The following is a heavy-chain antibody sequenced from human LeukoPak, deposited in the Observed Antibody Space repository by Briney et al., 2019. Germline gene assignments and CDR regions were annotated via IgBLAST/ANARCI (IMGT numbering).Heavy chain of an antibody. D-gene: IGHD6-13*01. CDR1: GGTFSSYA. CDR3: ARAASSWSLIDY. J-gene: IGHJ4*02. Sequence: GASVKVSCKASGGTFSSYAISWVRQAPGQGLEWMGGIIPIFGTANYAQKFQGRVTITADESTSTAYMELSSLRSEDTAVYYCARAASSWSLIDYWGQGTLVTVSS. CDR2: IIPIFGTA. V-gene: IGHV1-69*13.